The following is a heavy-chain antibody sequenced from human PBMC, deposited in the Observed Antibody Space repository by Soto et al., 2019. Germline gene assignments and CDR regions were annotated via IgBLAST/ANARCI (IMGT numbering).Heavy chain of an antibody. CDR2: IKQDGSEK. CDR1: GFSVSTSH. J-gene: IGHJ6*02. D-gene: IGHD2-2*01. CDR3: ARDPSIVLVPAATYYYYYYGMDV. Sequence: GGSLRLSCAAAGFSVSTSHISWVRQAPGKGLEWVANIKQDGSEKYYVDSVKGRFTISRDNAKNSLYLQMNSLRAEDTAVYYCARDPSIVLVPAATYYYYYYGMDVWGQGTTVTVSS. V-gene: IGHV3-7*01.